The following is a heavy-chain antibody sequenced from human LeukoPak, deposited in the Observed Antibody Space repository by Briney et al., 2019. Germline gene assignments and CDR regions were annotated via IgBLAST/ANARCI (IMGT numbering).Heavy chain of an antibody. CDR1: GFTFSSYS. CDR3: AKDPSSDGDY. J-gene: IGHJ4*02. Sequence: GGSLRLSCAASGFTFSSYSMNWVRQAPGKGLEWVSSISSSSSYIYYADSVKGRFTISRDNSKNTLYLQMNSLRAEDTAVCYCAKDPSSDGDYWGQGTLVTVSS. V-gene: IGHV3-21*01. CDR2: ISSSSSYI.